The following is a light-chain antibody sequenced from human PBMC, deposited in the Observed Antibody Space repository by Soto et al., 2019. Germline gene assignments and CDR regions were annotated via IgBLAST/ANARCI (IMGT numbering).Light chain of an antibody. CDR1: QSISSW. CDR3: QQYNSYSPLYT. V-gene: IGKV1-5*01. Sequence: DIQMTQSPSTLSASVGDRVTITCRASQSISSWLAWYQQKPGKAPKLLIYDASSLESGVPSRFSSSGSGTEFTLTISSLQPDDFATYYCQQYNSYSPLYTFGQGTKLEIK. J-gene: IGKJ2*01. CDR2: DAS.